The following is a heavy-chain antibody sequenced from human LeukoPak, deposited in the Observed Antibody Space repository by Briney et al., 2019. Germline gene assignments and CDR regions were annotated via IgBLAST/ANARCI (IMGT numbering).Heavy chain of an antibody. CDR2: IYYSGNT. D-gene: IGHD3-10*01. CDR3: ARVGSTMARDYFDY. Sequence: SETLSLTCTVSGASINRYYWSWVRQPPGKGPEGVAYIYYSGNTNKNSSLKSRVTISVDTSKNQFSLKLSSVTAADTAVYYCARVGSTMARDYFDYWGQGTLVSVSS. J-gene: IGHJ4*02. CDR1: GASINRYY. V-gene: IGHV4-59*01.